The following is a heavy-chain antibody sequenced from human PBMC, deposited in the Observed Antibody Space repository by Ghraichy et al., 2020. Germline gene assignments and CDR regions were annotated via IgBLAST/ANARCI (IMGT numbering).Heavy chain of an antibody. V-gene: IGHV3-30*18. CDR1: GFTFSNYG. CDR2: ISCDGSEK. J-gene: IGHJ6*03. CDR3: AKVLADGDYNYYYFYYVDG. D-gene: IGHD4-17*01. Sequence: GGSLRLSCAASGFTFSNYGLHWVRQAPGKGLEWMAVISCDGSEKYYADSVKGRFPISRDNSKKTLYLQMTRLRAEDTAVYHCAKVLADGDYNYYYFYYVDGWGKGTTVTVSS.